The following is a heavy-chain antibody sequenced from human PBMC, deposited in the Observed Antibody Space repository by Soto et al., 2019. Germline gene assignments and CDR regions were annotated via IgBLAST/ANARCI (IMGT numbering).Heavy chain of an antibody. CDR1: GFTFSSYA. D-gene: IGHD6-19*01. CDR3: AREKGPSRVAVGLHTYWDFDL. Sequence: QVQLVESGGGVVQPGRSLRLACAASGFTFSSYAMHWVRQAPGRGLEWVAVIWYDGSNKYSADSVKGRFTISRDNSKSTLYLQMNSLRADDTAVYYCAREKGPSRVAVGLHTYWDFDLWGRGTLVTVSS. CDR2: IWYDGSNK. V-gene: IGHV3-33*01. J-gene: IGHJ2*01.